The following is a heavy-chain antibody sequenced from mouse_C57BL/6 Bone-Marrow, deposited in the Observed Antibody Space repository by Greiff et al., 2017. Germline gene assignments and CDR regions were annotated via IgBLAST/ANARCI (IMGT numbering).Heavy chain of an antibody. CDR3: YAMDY. CDR1: YFAFMASA. Sequence: LKQSGAELVRSGPSVKLSCKDSYFAFMASAMHWVKQRPGHGLEWIGSFTMYGDATEYSENFKGKDTLTANTSEDSAVYYCARSGYYGSSYGFYYAMDYWGQGTSVTVSS. CDR2: FTMYGDAT. J-gene: IGHJ4*01. V-gene: IGHV1-49*01. D-gene: IGHD1-1*01.